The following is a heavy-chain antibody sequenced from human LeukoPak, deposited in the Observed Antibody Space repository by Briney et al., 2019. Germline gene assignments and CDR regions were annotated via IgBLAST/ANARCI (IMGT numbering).Heavy chain of an antibody. CDR3: ARVFSYYNYMDV. Sequence: KPSETLSLTCIVSGDSIRSGSYSWSWIRQPAGKGLQWIGRFYTSGTTNFNPSLKSRVTISLDPFKNQFSLKLRSVTAADTAVYYCARVFSYYNYMDVWGKGTTVTVSS. V-gene: IGHV4-61*02. J-gene: IGHJ6*03. CDR1: GDSIRSGSYS. CDR2: FYTSGTT.